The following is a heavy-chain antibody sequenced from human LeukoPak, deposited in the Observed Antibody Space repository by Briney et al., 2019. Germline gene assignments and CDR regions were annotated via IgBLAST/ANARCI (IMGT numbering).Heavy chain of an antibody. CDR1: GFTFSSYG. J-gene: IGHJ3*02. Sequence: GGSLRLSCAASGFTFSSYGMHWVRQAPGKGLEWVAFIRYDGSNKYYADSVKGRFTISRDNSKNTLYLQMNSLRAEDTAVYYCAKGPYGGYCSGGSCYHGAFDIWGRGTMVTVSS. V-gene: IGHV3-30*02. CDR2: IRYDGSNK. D-gene: IGHD2-15*01. CDR3: AKGPYGGYCSGGSCYHGAFDI.